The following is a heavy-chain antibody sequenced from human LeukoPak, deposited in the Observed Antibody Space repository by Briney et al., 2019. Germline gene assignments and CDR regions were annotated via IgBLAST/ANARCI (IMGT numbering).Heavy chain of an antibody. CDR2: IIPILGIA. Sequence: SVKVSCKASGGTFSSHAISWVRQAPGQGLEWMGRIIPILGIANYAQKFQGRVTITADKSTSTAYMELSSLRSEDTAVYYCARDYYDSSGYYSPGYWGQGTLVTVSS. CDR1: GGTFSSHA. J-gene: IGHJ4*02. V-gene: IGHV1-69*04. CDR3: ARDYYDSSGYYSPGY. D-gene: IGHD3-22*01.